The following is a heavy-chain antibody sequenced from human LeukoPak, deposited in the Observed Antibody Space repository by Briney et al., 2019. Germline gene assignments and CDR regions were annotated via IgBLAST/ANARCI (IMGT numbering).Heavy chain of an antibody. J-gene: IGHJ4*02. D-gene: IGHD5-12*01. Sequence: GGSLRLSCAASGFTFSSYSMNWVRQAPGKGLEWGSYISIISISGSTIYYADSVKGRFTISRDNAKNSLYLQMNSLRDEDTAVYYCARVGYDYMAPFDYWGQGTLVTVSS. CDR2: ISIISISGSTI. CDR3: ARVGYDYMAPFDY. V-gene: IGHV3-48*02. CDR1: GFTFSSYS.